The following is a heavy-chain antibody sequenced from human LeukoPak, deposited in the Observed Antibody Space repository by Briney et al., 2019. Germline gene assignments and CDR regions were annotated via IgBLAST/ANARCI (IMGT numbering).Heavy chain of an antibody. Sequence: ASVKVSCKASGGTFSSYAISWVRQAPGQGLEWMGGIIPIFGTANYAQKFQGGVTITADESTSTAYMELSSLRSEDTAVYYCAAPRTHDYGDYDPFDYWGQGTLVTVSS. D-gene: IGHD4-17*01. CDR3: AAPRTHDYGDYDPFDY. J-gene: IGHJ4*02. CDR1: GGTFSSYA. CDR2: IIPIFGTA. V-gene: IGHV1-69*13.